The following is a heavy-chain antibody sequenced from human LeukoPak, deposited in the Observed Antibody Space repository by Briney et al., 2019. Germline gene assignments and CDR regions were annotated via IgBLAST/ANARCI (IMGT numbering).Heavy chain of an antibody. D-gene: IGHD6-13*01. Sequence: GESLKISCKGSGYSFTSYLIGWVRQMPGKGLEWRGIIYPGDSDTRYSPSFQGQVTISADKSISTAYLQWSSLKASDTAMYYCARRRSSWYFDYWGQGTLVTVSS. CDR1: GYSFTSYL. CDR2: IYPGDSDT. CDR3: ARRRSSWYFDY. J-gene: IGHJ4*02. V-gene: IGHV5-51*01.